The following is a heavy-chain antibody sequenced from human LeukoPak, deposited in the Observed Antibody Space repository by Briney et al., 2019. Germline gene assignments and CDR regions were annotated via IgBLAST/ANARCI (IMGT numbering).Heavy chain of an antibody. V-gene: IGHV3-7*01. D-gene: IGHD1-1*01. CDR2: IRQDGGAK. CDR1: GFMFNDFW. Sequence: GGSLRLSCTASGFMFNDFWMSWVRQAPGEGLEWVANIRQDGGAKNYVDSVKGRFTISRDNAKKSVFLQMNSLRAEDTAVYYCAKGDNWNDDAFDIWGQGTMVTVSS. CDR3: AKGDNWNDDAFDI. J-gene: IGHJ3*02.